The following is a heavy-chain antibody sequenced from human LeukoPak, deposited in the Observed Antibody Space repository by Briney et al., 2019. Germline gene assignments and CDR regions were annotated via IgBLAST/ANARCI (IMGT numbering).Heavy chain of an antibody. CDR3: ARDRSSRHLDY. CDR1: GFTFSSYG. J-gene: IGHJ4*02. V-gene: IGHV3-33*01. Sequence: PGGSLRLSCAASGFTFSSYGMHWVRQSPGKGLEWVAVIWYDGSDKHYADPVKGRFTISRDNSRNTVYLQMNSLRAEDTAVYFCARDRSSRHLDYWGQGTLVTVSS. CDR2: IWYDGSDK. D-gene: IGHD6-6*01.